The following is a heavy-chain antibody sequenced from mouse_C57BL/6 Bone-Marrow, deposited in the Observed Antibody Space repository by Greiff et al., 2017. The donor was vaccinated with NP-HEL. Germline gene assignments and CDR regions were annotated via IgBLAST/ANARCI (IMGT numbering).Heavy chain of an antibody. J-gene: IGHJ2*01. CDR3: ARAALRPFDY. CDR2: ISSGSSTI. Sequence: DVQLQESGGGLVKPGGSLKLSCAASGFTFSDYGMHWVRQAPEKGLEWVAYISSGSSTIYYADTVKGRFTISRDNAKNTLFLQMTSLRSEDTAMYYCARAALRPFDYWGQGTTLTVSS. V-gene: IGHV5-17*01. CDR1: GFTFSDYG. D-gene: IGHD3-2*02.